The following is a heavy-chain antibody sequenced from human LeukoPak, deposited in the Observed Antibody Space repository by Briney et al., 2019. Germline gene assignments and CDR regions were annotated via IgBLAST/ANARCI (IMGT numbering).Heavy chain of an antibody. J-gene: IGHJ6*03. CDR2: IYYSGST. Sequence: SETLSLTCTVSGGSISSYYWSWIRQPPGKGLEWIGYIYYSGSTNYNPSLKSRVTISVDTSKNQFSLKLSSVTAADTAVYYCARGVTMVRGVIDCYMDVWGKGTTVTVSS. CDR3: ARGVTMVRGVIDCYMDV. D-gene: IGHD3-10*01. CDR1: GGSISSYY. V-gene: IGHV4-59*01.